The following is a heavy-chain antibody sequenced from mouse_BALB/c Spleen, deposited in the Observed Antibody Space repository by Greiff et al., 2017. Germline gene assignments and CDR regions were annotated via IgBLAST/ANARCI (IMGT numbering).Heavy chain of an antibody. CDR1: GFTFSSFG. CDR3: ARDGSFAY. V-gene: IGHV5-17*02. Sequence: EVQRVESGGGLVQPGGSRKLSCAASGFTFSSFGMHWVRQAPEKGLEWVAYISSGSSTIYYADTVKGRFTISRDNPKNTLFLQMTSLRSEDTAMYYCARDGSFAYWGQGTLVTVSA. D-gene: IGHD2-3*01. CDR2: ISSGSSTI. J-gene: IGHJ3*01.